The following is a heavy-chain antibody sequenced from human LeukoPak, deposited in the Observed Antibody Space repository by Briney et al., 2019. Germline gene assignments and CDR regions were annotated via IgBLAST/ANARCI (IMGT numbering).Heavy chain of an antibody. CDR2: ISYDGSNK. D-gene: IGHD6-19*01. V-gene: IGHV3-30-3*01. J-gene: IGHJ1*01. CDR1: GFTFSSYA. Sequence: PGGSLRLSCAASGFTFSSYAMHWVRQAPGKGLEWVAVISYDGSNKYYADSVKGRFTISRDNSKNTLYLQMNSLRAEDTAVYYCARATPLAVAGLSFQHWGQGTLVNVPS. CDR3: ARATPLAVAGLSFQH.